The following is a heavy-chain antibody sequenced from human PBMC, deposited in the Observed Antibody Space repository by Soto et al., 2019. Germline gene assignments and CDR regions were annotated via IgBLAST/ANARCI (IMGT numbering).Heavy chain of an antibody. CDR2: INPNSGGT. J-gene: IGHJ4*02. CDR1: GYSFTDYY. D-gene: IGHD3-9*01. Sequence: ASVKVSCNASGYSFTDYYIHWVRQAPGQGLEWMGWINPNSGGTNFAPRFQGRVIMTRDTSISTAYMELSRLTSDDTAFYYCGRGLGGLGYFDWLSGYWGQGTLVTVSS. CDR3: GRGLGGLGYFDWLSGY. V-gene: IGHV1-2*02.